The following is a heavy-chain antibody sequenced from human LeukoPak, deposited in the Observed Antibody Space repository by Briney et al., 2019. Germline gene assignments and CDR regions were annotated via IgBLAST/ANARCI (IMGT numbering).Heavy chain of an antibody. J-gene: IGHJ3*02. CDR1: GFTFSSYA. CDR3: AKDHRVYDKTPTAFDI. D-gene: IGHD5/OR15-5a*01. V-gene: IGHV3-23*01. Sequence: GSLRLSCAASGFTFSSYAVNWVRQAPGKGLEWVSGVSGSGGGTYYADSVKGRFTISRDNSKTTLYLQMNSLRAEDTAVYYCAKDHRVYDKTPTAFDIWGQGTLVTVSS. CDR2: VSGSGGGT.